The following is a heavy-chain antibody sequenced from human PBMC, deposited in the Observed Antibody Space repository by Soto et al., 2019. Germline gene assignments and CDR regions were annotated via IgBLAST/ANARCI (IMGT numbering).Heavy chain of an antibody. CDR2: IYYSGST. J-gene: IGHJ3*02. CDR3: ARTDYYYDVSGYAPDAFDI. V-gene: IGHV4-59*01. CDR1: GGSISSYY. D-gene: IGHD3-22*01. Sequence: QVQLQESGPGLVKPSETLSLTCTVSGGSISSYYWSWIRQPPGKGLEWIGYIYYSGSTNYNPSLKSRVTISVDTSKNQFSLRLSSVTAADTAVYYCARTDYYYDVSGYAPDAFDIWGQGTMVTVS.